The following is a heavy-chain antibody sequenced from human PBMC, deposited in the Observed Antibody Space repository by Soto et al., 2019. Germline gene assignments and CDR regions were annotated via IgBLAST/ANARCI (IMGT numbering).Heavy chain of an antibody. CDR2: ISYDGSNK. V-gene: IGHV3-30*18. Sequence: GSLRLSCAASGFTFSSYGMHWVRQAPGKGLEWVAVISYDGSNKYYADSVKGRFTISRDNSKNTLYLQMNSLRAEDTAVYYCAKGENYDILTGYYGDLDYWGQGTLVTVSS. D-gene: IGHD3-9*01. CDR1: GFTFSSYG. J-gene: IGHJ4*02. CDR3: AKGENYDILTGYYGDLDY.